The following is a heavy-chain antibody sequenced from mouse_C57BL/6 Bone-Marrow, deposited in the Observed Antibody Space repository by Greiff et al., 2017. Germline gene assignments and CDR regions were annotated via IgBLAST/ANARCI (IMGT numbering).Heavy chain of an antibody. D-gene: IGHD1-1*01. CDR3: ARPFITTVVATPYWYFDV. V-gene: IGHV1-50*01. J-gene: IGHJ1*03. Sequence: QVQLQQPGAELVKPGASVKLSCKASGYTFTSYWMQWVKQRPGQGLEWIGENDPSDSYTNYNQKFKGKATLTVDTTSSTAYMQLSSLTSEDSAVYYGARPFITTVVATPYWYFDVWGTGTAVTVSS. CDR2: NDPSDSYT. CDR1: GYTFTSYW.